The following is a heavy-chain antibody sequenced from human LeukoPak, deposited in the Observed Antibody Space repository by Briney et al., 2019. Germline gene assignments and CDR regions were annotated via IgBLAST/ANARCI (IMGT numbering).Heavy chain of an antibody. Sequence: GASVKVSCKASGYTFTSYGISWVRQAPGQGLEWMGWISAYNGNTNYAQKLQGRVTMTTDTSTSTAYMELRSLRSDDTAVYYCARDRWMAVRLGSGYWGQGTLVTVSS. CDR1: GYTFTSYG. CDR3: ARDRWMAVRLGSGY. V-gene: IGHV1-18*01. J-gene: IGHJ4*02. D-gene: IGHD5-12*01. CDR2: ISAYNGNT.